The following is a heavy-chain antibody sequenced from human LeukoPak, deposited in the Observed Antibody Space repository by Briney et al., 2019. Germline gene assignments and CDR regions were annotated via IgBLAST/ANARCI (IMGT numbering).Heavy chain of an antibody. D-gene: IGHD6-19*01. CDR1: GFTFSSYA. CDR3: ARGRQWLDPFSFDY. CDR2: ISYDGSNK. V-gene: IGHV3-30-3*01. Sequence: PGRSLRLSRAASGFTFSSYAMPWVRQAPGKGLEWVAVISYDGSNKYYADSVKGRFTISRDNSKNTLYLQMNSLRAEDTAVYYCARGRQWLDPFSFDYWGQGTLVTVSS. J-gene: IGHJ4*02.